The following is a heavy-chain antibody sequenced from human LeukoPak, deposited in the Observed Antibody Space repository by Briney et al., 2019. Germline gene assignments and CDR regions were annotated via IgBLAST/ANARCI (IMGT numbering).Heavy chain of an antibody. CDR3: SRGTIRGIAVTGY. D-gene: IGHD6-19*01. CDR2: ISYSGNT. CDR1: GASISSGGCY. Sequence: SQALSLTCTVSGASISSGGCYWSWIRQLPGKGLEWIGYISYSGNTYYNPSLKSRLIMSLDTSENQFSLWLSSVTAADTAVYYCSRGTIRGIAVTGYWGQGTLVTVSS. J-gene: IGHJ4*02. V-gene: IGHV4-31*03.